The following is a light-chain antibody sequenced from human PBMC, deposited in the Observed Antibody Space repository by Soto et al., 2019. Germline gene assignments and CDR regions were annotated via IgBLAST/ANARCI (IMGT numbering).Light chain of an antibody. J-gene: IGLJ1*01. CDR3: SSYAGTHIV. V-gene: IGLV2-8*01. Sequence: QSALTQPPSASGSPGQSVTISCTGTSSDVGGYNYVSWYQQHPGRPPKLMIYEVSKRPSGVPDRFSGSKSGNTASLTVSGLQAEDEADYYCSSYAGTHIVFGIGTKVTVL. CDR2: EVS. CDR1: SSDVGGYNY.